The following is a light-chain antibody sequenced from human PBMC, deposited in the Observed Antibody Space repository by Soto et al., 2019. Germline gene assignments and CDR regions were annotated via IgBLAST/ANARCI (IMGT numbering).Light chain of an antibody. CDR1: QSISSS. CDR3: QQYNNWPSLT. CDR2: GAS. Sequence: EIVLTQSPGILSLSPGERASLSCGASQSISSSFLAWYQQEPGQAPRLLIYGASTRATGIPFKFIGSGSGTEFTLNISSLQSEDFAVYYCQQYNNWPSLTFGGGTKVDIK. V-gene: IGKV3-15*01. J-gene: IGKJ4*01.